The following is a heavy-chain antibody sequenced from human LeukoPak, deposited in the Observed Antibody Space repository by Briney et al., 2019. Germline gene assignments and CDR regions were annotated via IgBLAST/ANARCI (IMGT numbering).Heavy chain of an antibody. J-gene: IGHJ6*02. Sequence: SETLSLTCIVSGGSISSYYWSWIRQPPGKGLEWIGYIYYSGSTNYNPSLKSRVTISVDTSKNQFSLKLSSVTAADTAVYYCARSKKLAAAGPYYYGMDVWGQGTTVTVSS. CDR2: IYYSGST. CDR1: GGSISSYY. CDR3: ARSKKLAAAGPYYYGMDV. V-gene: IGHV4-59*08. D-gene: IGHD6-13*01.